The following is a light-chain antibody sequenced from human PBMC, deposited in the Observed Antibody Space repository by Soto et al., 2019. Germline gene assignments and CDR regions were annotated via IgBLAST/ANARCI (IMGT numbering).Light chain of an antibody. V-gene: IGLV2-14*01. CDR3: SSYTSRSTLYV. Sequence: QSALTQPASVSGSPGQSITISCTGTSSDVGGYNYVSWYQQHPGKAPKPMIYEVSNRPSGVSNRFSGSKSGNTASLTISGLQAEDEADYYCSSYTSRSTLYVFGTGTKLTVL. CDR1: SSDVGGYNY. J-gene: IGLJ1*01. CDR2: EVS.